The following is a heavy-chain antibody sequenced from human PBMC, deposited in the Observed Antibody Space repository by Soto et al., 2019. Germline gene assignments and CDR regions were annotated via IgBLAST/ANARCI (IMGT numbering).Heavy chain of an antibody. D-gene: IGHD1-26*01. Sequence: EVQLLESGGGLVQPGGSLRLSCAASGFTFSIYAMSWVRQAPGKGLEWVSAINGAGFDTYYRDSVKGRFTISRDNSKNTMTLQMNSLRAEDTAVYYCATGGNGSYSYFDYWGQGILVTVSS. V-gene: IGHV3-23*01. CDR2: INGAGFDT. J-gene: IGHJ4*02. CDR1: GFTFSIYA. CDR3: ATGGNGSYSYFDY.